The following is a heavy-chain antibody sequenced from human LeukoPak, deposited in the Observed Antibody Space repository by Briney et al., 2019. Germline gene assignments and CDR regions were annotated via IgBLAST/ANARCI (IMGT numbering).Heavy chain of an antibody. D-gene: IGHD3-10*01. CDR3: AREGAYGSGTYGAGDY. CDR1: GFPFSSYW. J-gene: IGHJ4*02. Sequence: AGGSLRLSCAASGFPFSSYWMHWVRQAPGKGLVWVSRITTDGSNTTYAASVKGRFTISRDNAKNTVYLQMNSLGVDETAVYYCAREGAYGSGTYGAGDYWGQGILVTVSS. V-gene: IGHV3-74*01. CDR2: ITTDGSNT.